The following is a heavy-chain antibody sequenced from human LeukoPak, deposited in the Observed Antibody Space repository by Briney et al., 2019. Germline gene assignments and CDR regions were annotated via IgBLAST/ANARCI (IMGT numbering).Heavy chain of an antibody. CDR2: IASDGSST. CDR3: ARGRPHGNDY. Sequence: GGSLRLSCAASGFTFSSYWMNWVRQAPGKGLVWVSRIASDGSSTTYADCVKGRFSISRDNAKNTLYLQMNSLRVEDTAVYYCARGRPHGNDYWGQGTLVTVPS. CDR1: GFTFSSYW. J-gene: IGHJ4*02. V-gene: IGHV3-74*01. D-gene: IGHD4-23*01.